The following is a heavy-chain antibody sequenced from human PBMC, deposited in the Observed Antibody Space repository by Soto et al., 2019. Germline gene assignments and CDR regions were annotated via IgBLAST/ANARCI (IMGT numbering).Heavy chain of an antibody. D-gene: IGHD6-19*01. CDR1: GGSISSGGYS. CDR2: IYHSGST. CDR3: ARAGGLGAVAADY. Sequence: QLQLQESGSGLVKPSQTLSLTCAVSGGSISSGGYSWSWIRQPPGKGLEWIGYIYHSGSTYYNPSLSCRVTTSVGRSKNQFALKLRSVTAADTAVYYCARAGGLGAVAADYWGQGTLGTVSS. J-gene: IGHJ4*02. V-gene: IGHV4-30-2*01.